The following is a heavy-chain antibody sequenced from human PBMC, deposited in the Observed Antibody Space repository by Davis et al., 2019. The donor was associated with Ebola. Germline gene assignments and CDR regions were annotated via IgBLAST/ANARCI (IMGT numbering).Heavy chain of an antibody. D-gene: IGHD1-7*01. CDR3: ARDRGTMAGYYYYYMDV. V-gene: IGHV1-46*01. Sequence: ASVKVSCKASGYTFTGYYMHWVRQAPGQGLEWMGIINPSGGSTSYAQKFQGRVTMTRDTSTSTAYMELSSLRSEDTAVYYCARDRGTMAGYYYYYMDVWGKGTTVTVSS. J-gene: IGHJ6*03. CDR1: GYTFTGYY. CDR2: INPSGGST.